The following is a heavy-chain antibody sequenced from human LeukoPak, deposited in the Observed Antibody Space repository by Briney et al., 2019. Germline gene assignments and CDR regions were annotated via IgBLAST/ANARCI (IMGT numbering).Heavy chain of an antibody. CDR3: ARGLKLLWFGENRNPTYYGMDV. J-gene: IGHJ6*02. CDR1: GGSFSGYY. V-gene: IGHV4-34*01. Sequence: SETLSLTCAVYGGSFSGYYWSWIRQPPGKGLEWIGEINHSGSTNYNPSLKSRVTISVDTSKNQFSLKLSSVTAADTAVYYCARGLKLLWFGENRNPTYYGMDVWGQGTTVTVSS. CDR2: INHSGST. D-gene: IGHD3-10*01.